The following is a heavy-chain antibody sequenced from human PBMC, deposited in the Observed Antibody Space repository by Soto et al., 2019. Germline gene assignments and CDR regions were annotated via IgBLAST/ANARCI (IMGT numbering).Heavy chain of an antibody. Sequence: SQTLSLTCAISGDSVSSHSAAWNWIRQSPSSGLEWLGRTYYRFKWYNDYAVSVKSRITINPDTSKNQFSLQLNSVTPEDTAVYYCARVRRRGWNREPYGMDVWGQGTTVTVSS. J-gene: IGHJ6*02. D-gene: IGHD1-1*01. V-gene: IGHV6-1*01. CDR2: TYYRFKWYN. CDR3: ARVRRRGWNREPYGMDV. CDR1: GDSVSSHSAA.